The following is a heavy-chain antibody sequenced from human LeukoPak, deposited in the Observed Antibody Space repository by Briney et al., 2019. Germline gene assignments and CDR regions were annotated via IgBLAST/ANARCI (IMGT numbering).Heavy chain of an antibody. Sequence: PGGSLRLSCAASGFTFDDYGMSWVRQAPGKGLEWVSGINWNGGSTGYADSVKGRFTISRDNAKNSLYLQMNSLRAEDTALYYCARNKYSSSWYGTFDYWGQGTLATVSS. J-gene: IGHJ4*02. D-gene: IGHD6-13*01. CDR3: ARNKYSSSWYGTFDY. CDR2: INWNGGST. CDR1: GFTFDDYG. V-gene: IGHV3-20*04.